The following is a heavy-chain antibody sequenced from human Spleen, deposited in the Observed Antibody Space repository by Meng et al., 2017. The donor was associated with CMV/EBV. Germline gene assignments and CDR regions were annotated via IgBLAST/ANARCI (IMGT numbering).Heavy chain of an antibody. J-gene: IGHJ4*02. CDR3: ARLGQLAGYDVVPDY. D-gene: IGHD3-3*01. CDR2: IRSINGYM. V-gene: IGHV3-21*01. Sequence: GESLKISCAASGFTFSSYSMTWVRQAPGKGLEWVSSIRSINGYMYYADSVKGRFTISRDNAKNSLFLQMNSLRAEDAALYYCARLGQLAGYDVVPDYWGQGTLVTVSS. CDR1: GFTFSSYS.